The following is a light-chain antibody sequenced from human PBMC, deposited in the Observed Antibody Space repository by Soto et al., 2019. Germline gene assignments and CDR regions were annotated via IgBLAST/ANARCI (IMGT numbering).Light chain of an antibody. CDR2: GTS. Sequence: EIRLTQSPGTLSLSPGERATLSCRASQSVSSSYLAWYQQKPGQAPRLLIYGTSSRATAIPDRFSGSGSGTDFTLTISRLEPEDFAVYYCQQYGSSSWTFGQGTKVDIK. CDR1: QSVSSSY. J-gene: IGKJ1*01. CDR3: QQYGSSSWT. V-gene: IGKV3-20*01.